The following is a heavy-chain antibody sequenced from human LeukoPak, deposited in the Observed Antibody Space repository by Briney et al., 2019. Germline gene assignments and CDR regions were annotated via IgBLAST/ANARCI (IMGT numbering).Heavy chain of an antibody. CDR2: INHSGST. V-gene: IGHV4-34*01. CDR3: ARIVVPAAYYAFDI. J-gene: IGHJ3*02. D-gene: IGHD2-2*01. Sequence: KPSETLSLTCAAYGGSFGGYYWSWIRQPPGKGLEWIGEINHSGSTNYNPSLKSRVTISVDTSKNQFSLKLSSVTAADTAVYYCARIVVPAAYYAFDIWGQGTMVTVSS. CDR1: GGSFGGYY.